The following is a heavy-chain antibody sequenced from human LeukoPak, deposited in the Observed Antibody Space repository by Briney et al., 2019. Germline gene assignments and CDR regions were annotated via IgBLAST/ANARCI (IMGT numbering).Heavy chain of an antibody. D-gene: IGHD6-13*01. CDR1: GYTFTRHG. Sequence: PVASVQVSCKASGYTFTRHGISWVRQDPGPGLEWMGWFNTYSGNTKYAQNLQGRVTVTKDTSTSTAYMELRSLRSDDTAVYYCVRETSISAAGTRGDNWGQGTLVTVS. V-gene: IGHV1-18*01. CDR2: FNTYSGNT. CDR3: VRETSISAAGTRGDN. J-gene: IGHJ4*02.